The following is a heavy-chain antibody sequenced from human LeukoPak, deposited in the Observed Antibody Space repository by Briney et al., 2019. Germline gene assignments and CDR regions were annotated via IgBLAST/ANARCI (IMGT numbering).Heavy chain of an antibody. CDR2: ISYDGSNK. Sequence: GGSLRLSCAASGFTFSSYAMHWVRQAPGKGLEWVAVISYDGSNKYYADSVKGRFTISRDNSKNTLYLQMNSLRAEDTAVYYCAADTAMVPFDYWGQGTLVTVSS. V-gene: IGHV3-30*14. D-gene: IGHD5-18*01. CDR3: AADTAMVPFDY. J-gene: IGHJ4*02. CDR1: GFTFSSYA.